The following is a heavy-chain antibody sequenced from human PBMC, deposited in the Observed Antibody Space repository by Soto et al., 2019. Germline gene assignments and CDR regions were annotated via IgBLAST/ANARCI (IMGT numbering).Heavy chain of an antibody. J-gene: IGHJ5*02. CDR2: IYHSGST. Sequence: PSETLSLTCAVSGGSISSGGYSWSWIRQPPGKGLEWIGYIYHSGSTYYNPSLKSRVTISVGRSKNQFSLKLSSVTAADTAVYYCARARSVAGTKGWFDPWGQGTLVTVSS. CDR3: ARARSVAGTKGWFDP. V-gene: IGHV4-30-2*01. CDR1: GGSISSGGYS. D-gene: IGHD6-19*01.